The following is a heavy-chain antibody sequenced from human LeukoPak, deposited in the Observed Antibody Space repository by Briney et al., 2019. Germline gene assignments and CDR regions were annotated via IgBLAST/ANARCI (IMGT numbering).Heavy chain of an antibody. CDR3: ARLFDYVASFQE. CDR2: IYYSGST. CDR1: GGSISSGDYY. V-gene: IGHV4-30-4*01. Sequence: SQTLSLTCTVSGGSISSGDYYWSWIRQPPGKGLEWIGYIYYSGSTYYNPSLKSRVTISVDTSKNQFSLKLSSVTAADTAVYYCARLFDYVASFQEWGQGTLVTVSS. J-gene: IGHJ1*01. D-gene: IGHD3-9*01.